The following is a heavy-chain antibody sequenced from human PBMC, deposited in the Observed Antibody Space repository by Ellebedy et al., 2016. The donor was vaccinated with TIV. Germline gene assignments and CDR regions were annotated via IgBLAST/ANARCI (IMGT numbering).Heavy chain of an antibody. D-gene: IGHD3-3*01. J-gene: IGHJ4*02. Sequence: GESLKISCAASGFTFSDYGMNWVRQAPGKGLEWVAIIRYDGSDVRYADSVKGRVTLSRDNSRNTLYLQMTSLRAEDTAVDYCARVLRDCLPCGCHFDYWGQGTLVTVSS. CDR1: GFTFSDYG. V-gene: IGHV3-30*02. CDR3: ARVLRDCLPCGCHFDY. CDR2: IRYDGSDV.